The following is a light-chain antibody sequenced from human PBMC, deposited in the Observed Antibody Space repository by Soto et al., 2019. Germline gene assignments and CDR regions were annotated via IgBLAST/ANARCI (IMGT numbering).Light chain of an antibody. J-gene: IGKJ1*01. V-gene: IGKV3-20*01. CDR1: QIITSDY. Sequence: EVVLTQSPGTLSLSPGERATLSCRTSQIITSDYLAWYQQKPGQAPRLLMYGPSKRATGIPDRFSGGGSGTDFTLIISRLEPEDFAVYYCHQYDTPPWTFGQGTKVDI. CDR3: HQYDTPPWT. CDR2: GPS.